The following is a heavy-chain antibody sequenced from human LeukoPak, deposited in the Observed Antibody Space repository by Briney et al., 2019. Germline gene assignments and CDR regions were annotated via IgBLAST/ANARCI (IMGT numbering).Heavy chain of an antibody. V-gene: IGHV1-2*02. Sequence: GASVKVSCKASGYTFTGYYMHWVRQAPGQGLEWMGWINPNSGGTNYAQKFQGRVTMTRDTSISTAYMELSRLRSDDTAVYYCARDPEWELLPFDYWGQGTLVTVSS. CDR1: GYTFTGYY. D-gene: IGHD1-26*01. J-gene: IGHJ4*02. CDR2: INPNSGGT. CDR3: ARDPEWELLPFDY.